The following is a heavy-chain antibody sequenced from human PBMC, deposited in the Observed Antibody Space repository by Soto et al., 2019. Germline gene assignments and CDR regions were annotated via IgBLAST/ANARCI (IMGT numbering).Heavy chain of an antibody. Sequence: QVQLVQSGDEVKKPGSSVKVSCKASGGTFSSYAISWVRQAPGQGLEWMGGIIPIFGTANYAQKFQGRVTITADECTSTADMELISLRFEYTAVYYCASRVGSSGYYYAAHGPWLYFDLWGRGTLVTVSS. CDR2: IIPIFGTA. D-gene: IGHD3-22*01. CDR1: GGTFSSYA. J-gene: IGHJ2*01. CDR3: ASRVGSSGYYYAAHGPWLYFDL. V-gene: IGHV1-69*01.